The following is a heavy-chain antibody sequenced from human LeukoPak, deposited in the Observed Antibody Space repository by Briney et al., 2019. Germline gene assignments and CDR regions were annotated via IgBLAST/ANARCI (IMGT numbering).Heavy chain of an antibody. CDR1: GFTFGGYG. V-gene: IGHV3-33*01. CDR2: IAYDGSRA. J-gene: IGHJ4*02. CDR3: TRYNNDHFDY. Sequence: VGSLRLSCAGSGFTFGGYGLHWLGQTPGKGLEWVAVIAYDGSRAFYADSVKGRFTISRDNSKNTMSVQMDDLRAEDTAVYYCTRYNNDHFDYWGQGTLVTVSS. D-gene: IGHD1-14*01.